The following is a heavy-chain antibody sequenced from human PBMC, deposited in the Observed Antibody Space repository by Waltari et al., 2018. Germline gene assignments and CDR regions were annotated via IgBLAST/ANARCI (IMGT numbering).Heavy chain of an antibody. D-gene: IGHD3-22*01. CDR2: LRNTGGT. J-gene: IGHJ4*02. CDR1: GDFLSDAH. Sequence: HVQLQESGPGLVKPSETLSLKCPGPGDFLSDAHWTWIRQAPGKGLEWIAYLRNTGGTKCTPSLQSRVTISADTSKKQFSLRLTSVTAADTAVYYCARLPTKYYDSIGWGFFDQWGQGILVTVSP. CDR3: ARLPTKYYDSIGWGFFDQ. V-gene: IGHV4-59*08.